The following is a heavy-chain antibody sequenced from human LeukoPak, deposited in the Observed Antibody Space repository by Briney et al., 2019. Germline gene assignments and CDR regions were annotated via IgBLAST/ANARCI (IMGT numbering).Heavy chain of an antibody. CDR1: GFTFSSYW. J-gene: IGHJ4*02. CDR3: ARDPGWVVAAKGDFDY. CDR2: IKQDGSEK. Sequence: GSLRLSCAASGFTFSSYWMTWVRQAPGKGLEWVANIKQDGSEKYYVDSVKGRLTISRDNAKNSLYLQMNSLRAEDTAVYYCARDPGWVVAAKGDFDYWGQGTLVTVSS. V-gene: IGHV3-7*01. D-gene: IGHD2-15*01.